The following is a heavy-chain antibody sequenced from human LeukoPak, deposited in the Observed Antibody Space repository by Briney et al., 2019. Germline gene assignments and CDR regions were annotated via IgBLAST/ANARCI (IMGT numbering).Heavy chain of an antibody. CDR2: IYYGGST. CDR3: AREVYGDYVVGFDY. V-gene: IGHV4-31*03. CDR1: GGSISSGGYY. Sequence: SETLSLTCTVSGGSISSGGYYWSWIRQHPGKGLEWIGYIYYGGSTYYNPSLKSRVTISVDTSKNQFSLKLSSVTAADTAVYYCAREVYGDYVVGFDYWGQGTLVTVSS. D-gene: IGHD4-17*01. J-gene: IGHJ4*02.